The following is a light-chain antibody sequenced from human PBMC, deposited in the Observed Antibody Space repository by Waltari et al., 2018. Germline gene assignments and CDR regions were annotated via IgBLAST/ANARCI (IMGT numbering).Light chain of an antibody. J-gene: IGKJ4*01. CDR1: QRVSSGY. V-gene: IGKV3-20*01. CDR3: QQYGISPLT. CDR2: AAS. Sequence: IVLTQSPGTLSLSPGERATLSCRASQRVSSGYLAWYQQKPGQAPRLLIHAASSRATGIPDRFSGSGSGTDFTLTISRLEPEDVAVYYCQQYGISPLTFGGGTKVEIK.